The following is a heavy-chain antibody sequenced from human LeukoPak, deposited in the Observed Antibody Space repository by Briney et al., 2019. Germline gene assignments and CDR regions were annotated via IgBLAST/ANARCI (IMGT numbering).Heavy chain of an antibody. D-gene: IGHD3-10*01. CDR3: AKPAMVRGVNWFDP. V-gene: IGHV3-23*01. CDR1: GFTFSSYA. CDR2: ISGSGGST. J-gene: IGHJ5*02. Sequence: GGSLRLSCAASGFTFSSYAMSWVRQAPGKGLEWVSAISGSGGSTYHADSVKGRFAISRDNSKNTLYLQMNSLRAEDTAVYYCAKPAMVRGVNWFDPWGQGTLVTVSS.